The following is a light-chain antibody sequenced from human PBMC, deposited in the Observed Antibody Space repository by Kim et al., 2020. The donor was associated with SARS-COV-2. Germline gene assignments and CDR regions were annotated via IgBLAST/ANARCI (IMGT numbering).Light chain of an antibody. V-gene: IGKV1-5*01. CDR1: QSTGSW. CDR3: QQYSGYSRA. J-gene: IGKJ1*01. CDR2: DAS. Sequence: VPLGERVTITCRASQSTGSWLAWCKRTPGKAPKLLFYDASSLETGVPSRFCGSGSVTEYTLTISGLQPQDFASNYCQQYSGYSRAFGQGTKVDIK.